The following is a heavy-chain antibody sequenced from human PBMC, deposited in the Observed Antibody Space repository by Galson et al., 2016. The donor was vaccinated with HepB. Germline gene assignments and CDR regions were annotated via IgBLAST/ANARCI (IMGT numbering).Heavy chain of an antibody. V-gene: IGHV4-30-2*01. CDR3: ARAPNLGIRVGCYYFDL. D-gene: IGHD7-27*01. CDR1: GGSISSGGYS. CDR2: IYHTGSS. Sequence: TLSLTCTVSGGSISSGGYSWSWLRQPPGKALEWIGYIYHTGSSNYNPSLRSRAILSLDTSTNQFSLKLHSMTAADTAVYYCARAPNLGIRVGCYYFDLWGRGTLVP. J-gene: IGHJ2*01.